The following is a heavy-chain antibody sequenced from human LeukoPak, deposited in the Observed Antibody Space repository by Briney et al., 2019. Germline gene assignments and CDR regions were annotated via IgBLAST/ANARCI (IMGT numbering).Heavy chain of an antibody. CDR1: GFTFSNYA. D-gene: IGHD2-2*01. Sequence: GGSLRLSCTTSGFTFSNYAMSWVRQAPGKGLEWVANIKQDGSEKYYVDSVKGRFTISRDNAKNSLYLQMNSLRAEDTAVYYCARLSLRIVPAAICWFDPWGQGTLVTVSS. J-gene: IGHJ5*02. CDR3: ARLSLRIVPAAICWFDP. V-gene: IGHV3-7*01. CDR2: IKQDGSEK.